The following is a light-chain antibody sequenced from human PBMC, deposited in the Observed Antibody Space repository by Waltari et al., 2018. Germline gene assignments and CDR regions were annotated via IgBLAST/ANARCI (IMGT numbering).Light chain of an antibody. CDR2: ATS. CDR3: QQSYNTLALT. V-gene: IGKV1-39*01. CDR1: HRIDNY. J-gene: IGKJ4*01. Sequence: DIQMTQSPSSLSASVGDRVIISCRASHRIDNYLNWYQQKPGKAPQVLIFATSTLQRGVPSRFSGSGSGTDFTLTISSLQPEDFATYYCQQSYNTLALTFGGGTKVESK.